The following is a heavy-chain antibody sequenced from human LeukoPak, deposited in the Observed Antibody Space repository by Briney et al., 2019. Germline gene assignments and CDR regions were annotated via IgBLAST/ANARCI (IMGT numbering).Heavy chain of an antibody. CDR2: ISSDGSNK. J-gene: IGHJ4*02. CDR1: VFTFSSYS. V-gene: IGHV3-30*04. CDR3: ASAHYYYDSSGYYPYYFDH. Sequence: GGSVRLSCAASVFTFSSYSMHWVRHAPCKGLEWVAAISSDGSNKYYADSVKGRFTISRDNSKNTLYLQMNSLRAEDTAVYYCASAHYYYDSSGYYPYYFDHWGQGTLVTVSS. D-gene: IGHD3-22*01.